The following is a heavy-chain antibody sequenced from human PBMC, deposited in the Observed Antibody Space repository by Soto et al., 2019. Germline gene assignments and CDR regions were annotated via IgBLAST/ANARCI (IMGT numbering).Heavy chain of an antibody. CDR2: ISDSGDNT. D-gene: IGHD3-22*01. Sequence: GGTLRLSCAASGFYFSIVAMGWVRQAPGKGLEWISTISDSGDNTYYADSVKGRFTLSRDNSNNSLYLQMTTLSAEDTAVYYCVKLVPYESGKGYFESWGQGTLVTVSS. CDR3: VKLVPYESGKGYFES. CDR1: GFYFSIVA. J-gene: IGHJ4*01. V-gene: IGHV3-23*01.